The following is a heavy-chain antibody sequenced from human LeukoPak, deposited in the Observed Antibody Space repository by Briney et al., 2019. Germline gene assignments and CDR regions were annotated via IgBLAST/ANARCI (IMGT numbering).Heavy chain of an antibody. D-gene: IGHD6-19*01. J-gene: IGHJ4*02. CDR1: GGSISSSSCY. Sequence: PSETLSLTCTVSGGSISSSSCYWGWIRQPPGKGLEWIGSIYYSGSTSYYPSLKSRVTISVDPSKNQFSLKLSSVTAADTAVYYCASQTTRRLPIAVADYFDYWGQGTLVTVSS. CDR2: IYYSGST. V-gene: IGHV4-39*01. CDR3: ASQTTRRLPIAVADYFDY.